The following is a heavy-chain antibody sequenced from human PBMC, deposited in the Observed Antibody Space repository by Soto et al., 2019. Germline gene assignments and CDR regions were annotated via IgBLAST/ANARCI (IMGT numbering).Heavy chain of an antibody. V-gene: IGHV1-8*01. CDR2: MNPNSGKI. J-gene: IGHJ4*02. CDR1: GYTFTNYL. CDR3: ATSYGSGYRAFDY. D-gene: IGHD3-10*01. Sequence: ASVKVSCKTSGYTFTNYLIHWVRQASGQGPECMGWMNPNSGKISYVQKFQGRVTMTADKSTSTAYMELRSLRSEDTAFYYCATSYGSGYRAFDYWGQGALVTVSS.